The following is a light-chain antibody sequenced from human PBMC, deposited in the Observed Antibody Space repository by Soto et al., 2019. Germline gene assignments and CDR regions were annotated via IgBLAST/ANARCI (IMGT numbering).Light chain of an antibody. CDR2: DDR. CDR1: DIGSKS. CDR3: QVWDRDNNHVL. J-gene: IGLJ2*01. V-gene: IGLV3-21*02. Sequence: SYVLTQPPSVSVAPGETAMITCGGNDIGSKSVHWYQQRPGQAPVLVVYDDRDRPSGIPERFSGSNSGSTATLTISRVEAGDEADYYCQVWDRDNNHVLLGGGTKVTVL.